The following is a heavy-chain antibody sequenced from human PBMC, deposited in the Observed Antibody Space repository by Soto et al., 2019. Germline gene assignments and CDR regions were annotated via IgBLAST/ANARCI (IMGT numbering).Heavy chain of an antibody. Sequence: SETLSLTCAVYGGSSSGYYWSWIRQPPGKGLEWIGEINHSGSTNYNPSLKSRVTISVDTSKNQFSLKLSSVTAADTAVYYCARRRDGYNYDYWGQGTLVTVSS. D-gene: IGHD5-12*01. CDR1: GGSSSGYY. CDR2: INHSGST. V-gene: IGHV4-34*01. CDR3: ARRRDGYNYDY. J-gene: IGHJ4*02.